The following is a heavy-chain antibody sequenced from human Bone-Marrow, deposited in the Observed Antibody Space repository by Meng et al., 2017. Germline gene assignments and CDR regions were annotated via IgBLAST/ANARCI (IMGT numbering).Heavy chain of an antibody. CDR1: GGTFSSYA. Sequence: SLKISCKASGGTFSSYAISWVRQAPRQGLEWMGGLIPSFGTANYAQKFQGRVTITADESTSTAYMELSSLRSEDTAVYYCARDRGTIFGVVIIDGDYYYGMDVWGQGTTVTVSS. CDR3: ARDRGTIFGVVIIDGDYYYGMDV. V-gene: IGHV1-69*13. D-gene: IGHD3-3*01. CDR2: LIPSFGTA. J-gene: IGHJ6*02.